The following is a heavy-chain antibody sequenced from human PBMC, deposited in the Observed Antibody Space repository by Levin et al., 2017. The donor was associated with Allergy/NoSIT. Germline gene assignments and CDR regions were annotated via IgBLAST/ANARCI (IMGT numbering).Heavy chain of an antibody. J-gene: IGHJ3*02. CDR3: ARDPLWGNAFDI. V-gene: IGHV4-61*01. Sequence: GSLRLSCTVSGGSVSSGNYYWSWIRQPPGKGLEWIGYIYYSGSTNYNPSLKSRVTMSVDTSKNQFSLMLSSVTAADTAVYYCARDPLWGNAFDIWGQGTMVTVSS. D-gene: IGHD2-21*01. CDR2: IYYSGST. CDR1: GGSVSSGNYY.